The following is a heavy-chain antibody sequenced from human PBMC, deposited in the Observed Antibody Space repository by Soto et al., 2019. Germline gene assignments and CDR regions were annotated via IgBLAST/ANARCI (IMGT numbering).Heavy chain of an antibody. V-gene: IGHV3-74*01. CDR2: MNEDGGTT. CDR1: GFSFSSYW. CDR3: ASDLSGRADV. J-gene: IGHJ6*02. D-gene: IGHD3-10*01. Sequence: LRLSCAASGFSFSSYWMHWVRQVPGKGLVWVARMNEDGGTTDYADSVKGRFTISRDNAKNTLYLQMNSLRVEDTAVYYCASDLSGRADVWGQGTTVTVSS.